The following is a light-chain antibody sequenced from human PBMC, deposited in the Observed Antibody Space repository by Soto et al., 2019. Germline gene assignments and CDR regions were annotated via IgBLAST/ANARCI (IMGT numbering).Light chain of an antibody. CDR3: QQSYITPYT. J-gene: IGKJ2*01. V-gene: IGKV1-39*01. Sequence: DIQMTLSPSALSASVRDRVTITCRASQSISSWLAWYQQKPGKAPKLLIYDASSLESGVPSRFSGSGSRTDFTLTISSLQPEDFATYFCQQSYITPYTFGQGPRWIS. CDR1: QSISSW. CDR2: DAS.